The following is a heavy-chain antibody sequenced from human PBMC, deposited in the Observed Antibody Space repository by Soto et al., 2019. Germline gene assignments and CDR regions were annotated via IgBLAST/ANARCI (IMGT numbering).Heavy chain of an antibody. CDR2: INHSGST. V-gene: IGHV4-34*01. D-gene: IGHD2-8*02. Sequence: QVQLQQWGAGLLKPSETLSLTCAVYGGSFSGYYWTWIRQPPGTGLEWIGEINHSGSTNYNPSLKSRVTISVDTSKIQFSLKLTSVTAADTAVYYCARDKITGLFDCWGQGTLVTVSS. CDR3: ARDKITGLFDC. J-gene: IGHJ4*02. CDR1: GGSFSGYY.